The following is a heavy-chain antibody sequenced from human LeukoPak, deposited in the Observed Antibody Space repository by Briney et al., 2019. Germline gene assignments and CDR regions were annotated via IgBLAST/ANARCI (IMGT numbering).Heavy chain of an antibody. V-gene: IGHV1-2*02. CDR1: GYTFTGYY. CDR3: ARGPVGIYYGSGSSAFDI. J-gene: IGHJ3*02. D-gene: IGHD3-10*01. Sequence: ASVKVSCKASGYTFTGYYMHWVRQAHGQGLEWMGWINPNSGGTNYAQKFQGRVTMTRDTSISTAYMELSRLRSDDTAVYYCARGPVGIYYGSGSSAFDIWGQGTMVTVSS. CDR2: INPNSGGT.